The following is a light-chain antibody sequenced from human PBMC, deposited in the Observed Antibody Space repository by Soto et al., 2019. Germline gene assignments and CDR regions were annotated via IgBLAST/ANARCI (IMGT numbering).Light chain of an antibody. CDR3: CSYAGSSSYV. CDR1: SSDVGSYNL. J-gene: IGLJ1*01. V-gene: IGLV2-23*01. Sequence: QSALTQPASVSGSPGQSITISCTGTSSDVGSYNLVSWYQQHPGKAPKLMIYEGSKRPSGVSNRFSGSKSGNTASLTISGLQAEDEADYYCCSYAGSSSYVFGTGTKVTVL. CDR2: EGS.